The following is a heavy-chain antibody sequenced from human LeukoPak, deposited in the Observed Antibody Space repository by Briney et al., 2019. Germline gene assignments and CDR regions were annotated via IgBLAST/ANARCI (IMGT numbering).Heavy chain of an antibody. CDR1: RFTFSSYA. CDR3: ASDFWSGYYTPMGVNY. V-gene: IGHV3-30*04. J-gene: IGHJ4*02. Sequence: GGSLRLSCAASRFTFSSYAMHWVRQAPGKGLEWVAVILYDGSNKNYADSVKGRFTISRDNAKNTLYLQMNSLRAEDTAVYYCASDFWSGYYTPMGVNYWGQGTLVTVSS. D-gene: IGHD3-3*01. CDR2: ILYDGSNK.